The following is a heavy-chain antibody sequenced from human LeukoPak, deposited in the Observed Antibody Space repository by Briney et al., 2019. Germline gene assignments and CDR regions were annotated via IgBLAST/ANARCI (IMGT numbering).Heavy chain of an antibody. D-gene: IGHD3-22*01. CDR1: GFTFSTYN. Sequence: GGSLRLSCAASGFTFSTYNMNWVRQAPGKGLEWLAYITSNLNTIYYADSVKGRFTISRDNAKNSLYLQMNSLRAEDTAVYYCVLGGYDSPYLGFDYWGQGTLVTVSS. CDR3: VLGGYDSPYLGFDY. CDR2: ITSNLNTI. J-gene: IGHJ4*02. V-gene: IGHV3-48*04.